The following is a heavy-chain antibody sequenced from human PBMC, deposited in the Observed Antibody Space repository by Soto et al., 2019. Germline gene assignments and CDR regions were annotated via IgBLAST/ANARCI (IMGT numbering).Heavy chain of an antibody. Sequence: QVQLVESGGGVVQPGRSLRLSCAASGFSFRVYGMHWVRQAPGKGLEWVAVIWSDGSNKYYADSVKGRFTISRDNSKNTLYLQMNSLRAEDTAVYYCARVVGSGSACPDFDYWGQGTLVTVSS. CDR2: IWSDGSNK. J-gene: IGHJ4*02. CDR1: GFSFRVYG. V-gene: IGHV3-33*01. D-gene: IGHD3-10*01. CDR3: ARVVGSGSACPDFDY.